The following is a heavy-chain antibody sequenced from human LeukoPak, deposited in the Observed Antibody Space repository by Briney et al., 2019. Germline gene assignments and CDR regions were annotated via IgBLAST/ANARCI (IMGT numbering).Heavy chain of an antibody. Sequence: GGSLRLSCSASGFTFSSYAMHWVRQAPGKGLEYVSAISSNGGSTYYADSVKGRFTISRDNSKNTLYLQMSSLRAEDTAVYYCVKGSPVGIVATITENFDYWGQGTLVTVSS. D-gene: IGHD5-12*01. J-gene: IGHJ4*02. CDR1: GFTFSSYA. CDR3: VKGSPVGIVATITENFDY. V-gene: IGHV3-64D*06. CDR2: ISSNGGST.